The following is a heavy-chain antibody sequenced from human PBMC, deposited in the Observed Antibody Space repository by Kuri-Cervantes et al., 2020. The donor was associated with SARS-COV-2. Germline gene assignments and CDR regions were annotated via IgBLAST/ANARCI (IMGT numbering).Heavy chain of an antibody. CDR2: ISSSSSTI. D-gene: IGHD3-3*01. V-gene: IGHV3-48*02. CDR1: GFTFSSYS. J-gene: IGHJ5*02. Sequence: ETLSLTCAASGFTFSSYSMDWVRQAPGKGLEWVSYISSSSSTIYYADSVKGRFTISRDNAKNSLYLQMNSLRDEDTAVYYCARERSYYDFWSGYSDNWFDPWGQGTLVTVSS. CDR3: ARERSYYDFWSGYSDNWFDP.